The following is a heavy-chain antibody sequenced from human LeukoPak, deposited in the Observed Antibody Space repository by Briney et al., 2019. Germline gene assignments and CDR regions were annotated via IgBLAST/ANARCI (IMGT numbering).Heavy chain of an antibody. V-gene: IGHV4-59*01. D-gene: IGHD1-26*01. CDR3: ARGRRTPSGSYFAVFDYYYGMDV. CDR1: GGSISSYY. J-gene: IGHJ6*02. CDR2: IYYSGST. Sequence: PSETLSLTCTVSGGSISSYYWSWIRQPPGKGLEWIGYIYYSGSTNYNPSLKSRVTISVDTSKNQFSLKLSSVTAADTAVYYCARGRRTPSGSYFAVFDYYYGMDVWGQGTTVTVSS.